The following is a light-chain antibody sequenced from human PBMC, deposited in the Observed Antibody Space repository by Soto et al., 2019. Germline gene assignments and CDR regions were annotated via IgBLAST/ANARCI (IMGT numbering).Light chain of an antibody. J-gene: IGKJ1*01. CDR1: QSVSSS. CDR3: QQYNNWPPVWT. V-gene: IGKV3-15*01. CDR2: GAS. Sequence: EIVMTQSPATLSVSPGERATLSCRASQSVSSSLAWYQQKPGQAPRLLIHGASTRATGIPARFSGSGSGTEFTLTISSLQSEDFAVYYCQQYNNWPPVWTFGQGTKVEIK.